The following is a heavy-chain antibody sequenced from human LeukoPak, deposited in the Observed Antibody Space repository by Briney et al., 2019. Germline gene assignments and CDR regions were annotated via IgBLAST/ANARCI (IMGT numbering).Heavy chain of an antibody. Sequence: SETLSLTCTVSGGSISSSSYYWGWIRQPPGKGLEWIGSIYYSGSTYYNPSLKSRVTISVDRSKNQFSLKLSSVTAADTAVYYCARVSDGTQDYWGQGTLVTVSS. CDR2: IYYSGST. V-gene: IGHV4-39*07. CDR1: GGSISSSSYY. J-gene: IGHJ4*02. D-gene: IGHD6-13*01. CDR3: ARVSDGTQDY.